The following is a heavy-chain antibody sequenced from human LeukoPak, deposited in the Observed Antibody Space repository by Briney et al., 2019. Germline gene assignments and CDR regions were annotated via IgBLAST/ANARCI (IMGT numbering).Heavy chain of an antibody. CDR2: ISSSSYI. D-gene: IGHD3-22*01. J-gene: IGHJ3*02. CDR3: TRDYSNYYDSSGYWAQDAFDI. CDR1: GFTFSSYE. Sequence: GGSLRLSCAASGFTFSSYEMNWVRQAPGKGLEWVSSISSSSYIYYADSVTGRFTISRDNAKNSLYLQMNSLRAEDTAVYYCTRDYSNYYDSSGYWAQDAFDIWGQGTMVTVSS. V-gene: IGHV3-21*01.